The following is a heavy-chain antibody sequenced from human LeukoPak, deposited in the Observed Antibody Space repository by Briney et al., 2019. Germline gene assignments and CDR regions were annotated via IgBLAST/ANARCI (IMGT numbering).Heavy chain of an antibody. CDR3: AREIRPSSSSPYYYYYAMDV. CDR2: IYYSGST. Sequence: PSETPSLTCTVSGGSISSYYWSWIRQPPGKGLEWIGYIYYSGSTNYNPSLKSRVTISVDTSKNQFSLKLSSVTAADTAVYYCAREIRPSSSSPYYYYYAMDVWGQGTTVTVSS. D-gene: IGHD6-6*01. CDR1: GGSISSYY. J-gene: IGHJ6*02. V-gene: IGHV4-59*01.